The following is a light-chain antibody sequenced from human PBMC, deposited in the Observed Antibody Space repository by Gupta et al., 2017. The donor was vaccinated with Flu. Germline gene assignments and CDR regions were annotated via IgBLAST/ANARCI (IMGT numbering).Light chain of an antibody. Sequence: DIQMTQSPSSLSASVGDRVNITCQASQDISNYLNWYQQKPGKAPKLLIYDASNLETGVPSRFSGSGSGTDFTFTISSLQPEDIATYYCQQYDNVPYSFGQGTKLEIK. CDR1: QDISNY. V-gene: IGKV1-33*01. J-gene: IGKJ2*03. CDR2: DAS. CDR3: QQYDNVPYS.